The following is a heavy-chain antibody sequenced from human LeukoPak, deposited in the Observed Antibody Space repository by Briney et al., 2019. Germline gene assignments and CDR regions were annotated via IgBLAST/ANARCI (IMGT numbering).Heavy chain of an antibody. J-gene: IGHJ4*02. CDR1: GFTVSSNY. Sequence: GGSLRLSCAASGFTVSSNYMSWVRQAPGKGLEWVSVIYSGGSTYYADSVKGRFTISRDNSKNTLYLQMNSLRAEDTAVYYCAREGYRIQWELAFDYWGQGTLVTVSS. CDR2: IYSGGST. V-gene: IGHV3-66*01. CDR3: AREGYRIQWELAFDY. D-gene: IGHD1-26*01.